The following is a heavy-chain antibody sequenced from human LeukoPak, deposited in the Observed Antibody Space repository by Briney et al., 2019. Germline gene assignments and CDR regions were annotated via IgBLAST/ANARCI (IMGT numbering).Heavy chain of an antibody. CDR1: GVSISRYY. Sequence: SETLSLTCTVSGVSISRYYWSWIRQPAGKGLEWIGRIYSSGTTNYNPSLKSRVTMSVDTSKTQLSLRLSSVTAADTAVYYCARDGRDCSGGSCFDWGQGTLVTVSS. J-gene: IGHJ4*02. CDR2: IYSSGTT. CDR3: ARDGRDCSGGSCFD. V-gene: IGHV4-4*07. D-gene: IGHD2-15*01.